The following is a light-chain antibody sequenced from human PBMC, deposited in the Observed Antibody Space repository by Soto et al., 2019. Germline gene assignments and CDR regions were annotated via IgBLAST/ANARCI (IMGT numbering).Light chain of an antibody. J-gene: IGKJ1*01. CDR1: QSVSNW. CDR2: DVS. Sequence: DIQMTQSPSTLSASVGERVTITCRASQSVSNWLAWYQQKPGKAPKLLIYDVSSLESGVPSRFSGSGSGTEFTLTISSLQPEDFATYYCLQDYNYLWTFGQGTKVDI. V-gene: IGKV1-5*01. CDR3: LQDYNYLWT.